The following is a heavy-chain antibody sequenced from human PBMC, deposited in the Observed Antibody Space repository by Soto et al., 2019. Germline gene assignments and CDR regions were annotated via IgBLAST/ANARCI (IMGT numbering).Heavy chain of an antibody. V-gene: IGHV3-33*01. J-gene: IGHJ6*02. CDR2: IWYDGSNK. CDR1: GFTFSSYG. Sequence: LRLSCAASGFTFSSYGMHWVRQAPGKGLEWVAVIWYDGSNKYYADSVKGRFTISRDNSKNTLYLQMNSLRAEDTAVYYCARVPTTVTTPGMDVWGQGTTVTVSS. D-gene: IGHD4-4*01. CDR3: ARVPTTVTTPGMDV.